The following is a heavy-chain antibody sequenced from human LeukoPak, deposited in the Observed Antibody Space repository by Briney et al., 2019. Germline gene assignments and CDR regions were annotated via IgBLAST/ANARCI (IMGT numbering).Heavy chain of an antibody. V-gene: IGHV3-23*01. CDR1: GFTFSSYA. J-gene: IGHJ4*02. Sequence: PGGSLRLSCAASGFTFSSYAMSWVRQAPGKGLEWVSAISGSGGSTYYADSVKGRFTISRDNSKNTLYLQMNSLRAEDTAVYYCARGSYYDFWSGYYQRYYFDYWGQGTLVTVSS. CDR3: ARGSYYDFWSGYYQRYYFDY. CDR2: ISGSGGST. D-gene: IGHD3-3*01.